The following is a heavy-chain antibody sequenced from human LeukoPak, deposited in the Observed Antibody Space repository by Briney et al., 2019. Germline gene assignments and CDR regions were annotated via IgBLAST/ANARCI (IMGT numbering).Heavy chain of an antibody. CDR2: INSEGSST. V-gene: IGHV3-74*01. J-gene: IGHJ5*02. CDR3: ASRRANSVFDPFDP. CDR1: GFTFSGHG. Sequence: GGSLRLSCAASGFTFSGHGLHWVRQAPAKGQVRDGHINSEGSSTGYADSVKGRFTISRDNAKNTLYLKMNSLSAEDTAVYYCASRRANSVFDPFDPWGQGTLVTISS. D-gene: IGHD2-8*01.